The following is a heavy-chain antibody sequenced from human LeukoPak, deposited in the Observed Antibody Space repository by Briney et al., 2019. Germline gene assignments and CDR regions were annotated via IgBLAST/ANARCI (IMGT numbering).Heavy chain of an antibody. CDR2: IKQDGREK. J-gene: IGHJ4*02. Sequence: PGGSLRLSCAASGFTFSNYWMSWVRQAPGKGLGWVAIIKQDGREKYSVDSVKGRFIISRDNAKNSLYLQMNRLRVEDTALYYCARDSLEYTTSSAAYWGQGALVTVSS. CDR3: ARDSLEYTTSSAAY. V-gene: IGHV3-7*01. D-gene: IGHD6-13*01. CDR1: GFTFSNYW.